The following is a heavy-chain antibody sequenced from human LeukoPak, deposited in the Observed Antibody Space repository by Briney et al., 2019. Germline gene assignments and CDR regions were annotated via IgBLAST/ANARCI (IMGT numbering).Heavy chain of an antibody. CDR3: ARSGSYFSAFDI. CDR1: GFSLSTSGMC. D-gene: IGHD1-26*01. CDR2: IDWDDDK. J-gene: IGHJ3*02. Sequence: SGPTLLKPTQTLTLTCTFSGFSLSTSGMCVSWIRQPPGKAVEWLARIDWDDDKFYSTSLKTRLTISKDTSKNQVVLTMTNMDPVDTATYYCARSGSYFSAFDIWGQGTMVTFSS. V-gene: IGHV2-70*17.